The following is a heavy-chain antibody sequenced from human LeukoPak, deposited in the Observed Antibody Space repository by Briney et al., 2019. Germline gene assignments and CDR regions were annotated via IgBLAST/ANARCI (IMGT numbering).Heavy chain of an antibody. Sequence: ASVKVSCKASGYTFTSYCMHWVRQAPGQGLEWMGIINPSGGSTSYAQKLQGRVTMTTDTSTSTAYMELRSLRSDDTAVYYCARLPITIFGVVIPGYYYYYMDVWGKGTTVTVSS. CDR1: GYTFTSYC. CDR2: INPSGGST. D-gene: IGHD3-3*01. J-gene: IGHJ6*03. V-gene: IGHV1-46*01. CDR3: ARLPITIFGVVIPGYYYYYMDV.